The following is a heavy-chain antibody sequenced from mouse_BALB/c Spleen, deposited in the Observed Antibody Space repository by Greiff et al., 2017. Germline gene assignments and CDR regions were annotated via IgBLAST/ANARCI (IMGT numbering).Heavy chain of an antibody. J-gene: IGHJ2*01. Sequence: QVQLQQSGAELAKPGASVKMSCKASGYTFTSYWMHWVKQRPGQGLEWIGYINPSTGYTEYNQKFKDKATLTADKSSSTAYMQLSSLTSEDSAVYYCARSGYDYYDYWGQGTTLTVSS. CDR2: INPSTGYT. D-gene: IGHD2-4*01. CDR3: ARSGYDYYDY. V-gene: IGHV1-7*01. CDR1: GYTFTSYW.